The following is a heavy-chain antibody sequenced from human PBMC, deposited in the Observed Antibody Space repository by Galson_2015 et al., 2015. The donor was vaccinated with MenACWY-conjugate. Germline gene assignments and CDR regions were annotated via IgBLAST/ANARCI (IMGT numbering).Heavy chain of an antibody. V-gene: IGHV3-48*03. CDR2: ISKSGSPI. CDR1: GFTFTGYE. Sequence: SLRLSCAASGFTFTGYEFNWVRQAPGTGLEWLSYISKSGSPIYYADSVKGRFTISRDNIKKSLSLEMNSLRAGDTGVYYCARVGTWIHQYFYYMDVWGKGTTVTVSS. CDR3: ARVGTWIHQYFYYMDV. J-gene: IGHJ6*03. D-gene: IGHD5-18*01.